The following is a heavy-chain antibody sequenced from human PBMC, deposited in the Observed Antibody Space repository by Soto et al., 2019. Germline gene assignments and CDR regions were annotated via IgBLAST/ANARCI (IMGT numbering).Heavy chain of an antibody. Sequence: GGSLRLSCAASAFTFSNYWMSWVRQAPGKGLEWVANINQDGSEKYYVDSVKGRFTISRDNAKNSLYLQMNSLRAEDTAVYYCARRDANYDFWSGYYPMDVWGQGTTVTVSS. J-gene: IGHJ6*02. CDR3: ARRDANYDFWSGYYPMDV. CDR2: INQDGSEK. CDR1: AFTFSNYW. V-gene: IGHV3-7*05. D-gene: IGHD3-3*01.